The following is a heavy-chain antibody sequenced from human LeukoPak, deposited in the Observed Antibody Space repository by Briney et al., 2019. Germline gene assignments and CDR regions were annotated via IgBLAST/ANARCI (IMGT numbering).Heavy chain of an antibody. CDR1: GYSISSGYY. V-gene: IGHV4-38-2*02. CDR3: ARVRGSYGGGDFDY. Sequence: SETLSLTCTVSGYSISSGYYWGWIRQPPGKGLEWIGYIYYSGSTNYNPSLKSRVTISVDTSKNQFSLKLSSVTAADTAVYYCARVRGSYGGGDFDYWGQGTLVTASS. J-gene: IGHJ4*02. D-gene: IGHD1-26*01. CDR2: IYYSGST.